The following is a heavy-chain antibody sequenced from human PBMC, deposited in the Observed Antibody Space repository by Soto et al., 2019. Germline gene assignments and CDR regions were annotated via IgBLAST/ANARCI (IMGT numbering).Heavy chain of an antibody. J-gene: IGHJ4*02. Sequence: AGGAPRLSRAASGFTFSTYSMTWVRQDQGKGLGWLSAISSTADNTNYADSVKGRFNISRDNSKNTLYLQMNSMRAEDTAVYFCAKGYRGYSYGFYWGQGTLVTVSS. CDR2: ISSTADNT. D-gene: IGHD5-18*01. CDR1: GFTFSTYS. V-gene: IGHV3-23*01. CDR3: AKGYRGYSYGFY.